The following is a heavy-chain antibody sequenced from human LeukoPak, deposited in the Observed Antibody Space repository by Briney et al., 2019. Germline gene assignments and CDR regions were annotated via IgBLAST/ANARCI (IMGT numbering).Heavy chain of an antibody. V-gene: IGHV3-48*01. CDR3: ARGATGYSMGY. Sequence: GGSLRLSCAASGFTFSSYSMNWVRQAPGKGLEWVSYISSSSTIYYADSVKGRFTISRDNAKNSLYLQMNSLRAEDTAVYYCARGATGYSMGYWGQGTLVTVSS. D-gene: IGHD3-9*01. CDR2: ISSSSTI. J-gene: IGHJ4*02. CDR1: GFTFSSYS.